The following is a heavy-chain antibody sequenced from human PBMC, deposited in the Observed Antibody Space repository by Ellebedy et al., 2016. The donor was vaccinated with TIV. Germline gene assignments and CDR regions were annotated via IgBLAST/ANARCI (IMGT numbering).Heavy chain of an antibody. CDR2: IENDGSDK. CDR3: AKHRRPNYFDT. J-gene: IGHJ5*02. Sequence: GESLKISCAASGFTFGRYGIHWVRQAPGKGLEWVAFIENDGSDKYYADSVKGRFTISRDNSKNTLYLQVDRLRVEDTAVYYCAKHRRPNYFDTWGQGTLVTVSS. CDR1: GFTFGRYG. V-gene: IGHV3-30*02.